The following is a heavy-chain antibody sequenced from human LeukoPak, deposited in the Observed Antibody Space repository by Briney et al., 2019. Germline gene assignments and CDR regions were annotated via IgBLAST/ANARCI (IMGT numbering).Heavy chain of an antibody. J-gene: IGHJ4*02. CDR2: INPNDGDT. V-gene: IGHV1-2*02. CDR1: GYTFTDYY. CDR3: ARANFLYCSSTTCLFDY. Sequence: ASVKVSCKASGYTFTDYYMHWVRQAPGQGYEWMGWINPNDGDTNYAQKFQGRVTMTRDTSISTAHMEVSRLRSDDTAVYYCARANFLYCSSTTCLFDYWGQGTLVTVSS. D-gene: IGHD2-2*01.